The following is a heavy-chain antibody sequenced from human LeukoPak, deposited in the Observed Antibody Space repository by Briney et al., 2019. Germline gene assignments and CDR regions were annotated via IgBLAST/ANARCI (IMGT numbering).Heavy chain of an antibody. CDR1: GGSISSYY. J-gene: IGHJ4*02. Sequence: SETLSLTCTVSGGSISSYYWSWIRQPPGKGLEWIGSIYHSGSTYYNPSLKSRVTISVDTSNNQFSLKLSSVTAADTAVYYCARRVVVVAATWTGTHFDYWGQGTLVTVFS. D-gene: IGHD2-15*01. V-gene: IGHV4-59*08. CDR2: IYHSGST. CDR3: ARRVVVVAATWTGTHFDY.